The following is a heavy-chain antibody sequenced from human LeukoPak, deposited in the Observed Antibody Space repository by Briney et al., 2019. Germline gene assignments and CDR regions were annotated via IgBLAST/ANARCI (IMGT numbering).Heavy chain of an antibody. J-gene: IGHJ4*02. CDR1: GFTVSSHY. CDR2: IYTDGST. Sequence: GGSLRLSCVASGFTVSSHYMSWVRQAPAKGLEMVSAIYTDGSTYYAGSVKGRFTISRDNSENTLYLQMNSLRVEDTAVYYCARDRPAGGVGDFDHWGQGTLVTVSS. V-gene: IGHV3-66*01. CDR3: ARDRPAGGVGDFDH. D-gene: IGHD3-10*01.